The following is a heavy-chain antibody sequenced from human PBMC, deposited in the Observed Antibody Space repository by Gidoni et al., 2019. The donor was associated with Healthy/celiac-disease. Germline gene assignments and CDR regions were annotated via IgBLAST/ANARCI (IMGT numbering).Heavy chain of an antibody. D-gene: IGHD2-21*02. V-gene: IGHV4-39*01. CDR1: GGSISSSSYY. J-gene: IGHJ4*02. CDR3: ASPLAYCGGDCYSGPFDY. Sequence: QLQLQESGPGLVKPSETLSLTCTVSGGSISSSSYYWGWNRQPPGKVLEWIGSIYYSGSTYDNPSLQSRFTISVDTSQNQFSLKLSSVTAADTAVYFCASPLAYCGGDCYSGPFDYLGQGTLVTVSS. CDR2: IYYSGST.